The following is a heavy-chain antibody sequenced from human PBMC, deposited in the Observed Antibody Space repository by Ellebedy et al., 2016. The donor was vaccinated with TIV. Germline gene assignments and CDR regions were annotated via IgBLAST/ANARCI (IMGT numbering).Heavy chain of an antibody. Sequence: AASVKVSCKASGYTFTSYAISWVRQAPGQGLEWMGWISGYNGNTNYAQKFQGRVTMTRDTSTSTVYMELSSLRSEDTAVYYCATQVGGYSGYDLGTFDYWGQGTLVTVSS. J-gene: IGHJ4*02. CDR3: ATQVGGYSGYDLGTFDY. CDR2: ISGYNGNT. CDR1: GYTFTSYA. D-gene: IGHD5-12*01. V-gene: IGHV1-18*01.